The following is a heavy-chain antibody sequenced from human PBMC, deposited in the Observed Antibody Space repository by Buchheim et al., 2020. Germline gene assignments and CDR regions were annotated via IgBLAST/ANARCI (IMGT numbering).Heavy chain of an antibody. J-gene: IGHJ6*02. CDR2: ISGSGGST. D-gene: IGHD5-12*01. Sequence: EVQLLESGGGLVQPGGSLRLSCAASGFTFSSYAMSWVRQAPGKGLEWVSAISGSGGSTYYADSVKGRFTISRAHSKNTLYLQMNSLRAEDTAVYYCARDYLKWLRLRSYYYYGMDVWGQGTT. CDR3: ARDYLKWLRLRSYYYYGMDV. V-gene: IGHV3-23*01. CDR1: GFTFSSYA.